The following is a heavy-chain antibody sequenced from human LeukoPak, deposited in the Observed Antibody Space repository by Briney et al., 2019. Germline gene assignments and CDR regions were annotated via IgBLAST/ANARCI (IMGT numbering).Heavy chain of an antibody. CDR3: GREGGSYYYYYMDV. CDR2: ISSSGSTI. CDR1: GFTFSRYE. D-gene: IGHD1-26*01. J-gene: IGHJ6*03. Sequence: GGSLRLSCAASGFTFSRYEMNCVRQAPGKGLEWVSYISSSGSTIYYADSVKGRFTISRDNAKNSLYLQMNSLRAEDTAVYYCGREGGSYYYYYMDVWGKGTTVTISS. V-gene: IGHV3-48*03.